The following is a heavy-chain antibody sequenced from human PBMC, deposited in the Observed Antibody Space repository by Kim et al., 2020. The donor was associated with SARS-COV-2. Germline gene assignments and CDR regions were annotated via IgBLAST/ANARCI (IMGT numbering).Heavy chain of an antibody. D-gene: IGHD1-26*01. Sequence: NYAQKFQGRVTITADESTSTAYMELSSLRSEDTAVYYCARVSGRNYYFDYWGQGTLVTVSS. V-gene: IGHV1-69*01. CDR3: ARVSGRNYYFDY. J-gene: IGHJ4*02.